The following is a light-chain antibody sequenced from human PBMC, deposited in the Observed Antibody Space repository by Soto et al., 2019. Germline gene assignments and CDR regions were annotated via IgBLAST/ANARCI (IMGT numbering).Light chain of an antibody. V-gene: IGKV3-11*01. CDR3: QQRSNWPRT. J-gene: IGKJ1*01. CDR1: QSVSFY. CDR2: DAS. Sequence: EIVVTQSPATLSLSPGERATLSCRTSQSVSFYLAWYQQKPGQAPRLLIYDASSRATGIPARFSASGSETDFTLTISSLEPEDFAVYYCQQRSNWPRTFGQGTKVELK.